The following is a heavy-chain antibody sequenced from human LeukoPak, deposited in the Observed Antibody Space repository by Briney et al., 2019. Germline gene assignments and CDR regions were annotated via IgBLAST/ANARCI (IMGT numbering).Heavy chain of an antibody. V-gene: IGHV3-30*18. CDR2: ISYDGTEK. J-gene: IGHJ4*02. CDR1: GFTFTSYG. CDR3: AKNRGSGSPFYFDY. Sequence: GGSLRLSCGASGFTFTSYGMHWVRQAPGKGLEWVVVISYDGTEKYYADSVKGRFTISRDNFKSTLYLQMNSLRAEDTAVYYCAKNRGSGSPFYFDYWGQGTLVTASS. D-gene: IGHD3-10*01.